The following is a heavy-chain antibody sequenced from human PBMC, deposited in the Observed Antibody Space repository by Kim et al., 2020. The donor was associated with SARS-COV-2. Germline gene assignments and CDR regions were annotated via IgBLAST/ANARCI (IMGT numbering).Heavy chain of an antibody. J-gene: IGHJ4*02. CDR3: AKGRRVAVPDSMDY. V-gene: IGHV3-23*01. Sequence: GGSLRLSCAASGFIFNTYAMSWVRQAPGKGLEWVSGIVASRGSAYYADSVKGRVTVSRDNSRNTLSLQMNSLRLEDTDIYFCAKGRRVAVPDSMDYWGQGTLVTVSS. D-gene: IGHD6-19*01. CDR1: GFIFNTYA. CDR2: IVASRGSA.